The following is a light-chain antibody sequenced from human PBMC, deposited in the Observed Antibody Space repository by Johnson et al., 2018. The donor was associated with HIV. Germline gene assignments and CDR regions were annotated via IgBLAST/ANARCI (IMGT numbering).Light chain of an antibody. CDR3: GAWDSGLTAGV. CDR1: SSNIGNNY. J-gene: IGLJ1*01. Sequence: QSVLTQPPSVSAAPGQKVTISCSGSSSNIGNNYVSWYQQLPGTAPKLLIYDNNKRPSGIPDRFSGSRSGTSATLGITGLQTGDEADYYCGAWDSGLTAGVFGTGTKVTFL. V-gene: IGLV1-51*01. CDR2: DNN.